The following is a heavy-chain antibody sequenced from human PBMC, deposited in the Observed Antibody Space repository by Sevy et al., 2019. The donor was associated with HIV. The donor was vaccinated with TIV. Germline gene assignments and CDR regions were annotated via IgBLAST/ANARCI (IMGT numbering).Heavy chain of an antibody. CDR1: GFTFSDYY. CDR3: ARDGEWELRNAFDI. CDR2: ISSSGSTI. Sequence: GGSLRLSCAASGFTFSDYYMSWIRQAPGKGLEWVSYISSSGSTIYYADSVKGRFTISRDNAKNSLYLQMNSLRAEDTAVYYCARDGEWELRNAFDIWGQGTMVTVSS. J-gene: IGHJ3*02. D-gene: IGHD1-26*01. V-gene: IGHV3-11*01.